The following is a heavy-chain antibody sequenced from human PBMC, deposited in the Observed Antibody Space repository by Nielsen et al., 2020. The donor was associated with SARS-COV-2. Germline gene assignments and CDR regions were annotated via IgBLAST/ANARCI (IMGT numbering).Heavy chain of an antibody. CDR2: IYYSGNT. CDR3: SSSRSDILTYYYGMDV. CDR1: GGSISSYY. V-gene: IGHV4-59*12. J-gene: IGHJ6*02. Sequence: SETLSLTCTVSGGSISSYYWSWIRQPPGKGLEWIGYIYYSGNTYYNPSLKSRVTISADTSKNQFSLKLSSVTAADTAVYYCSSSRSDILTYYYGMDVWGQGTTVTVSS. D-gene: IGHD3-9*01.